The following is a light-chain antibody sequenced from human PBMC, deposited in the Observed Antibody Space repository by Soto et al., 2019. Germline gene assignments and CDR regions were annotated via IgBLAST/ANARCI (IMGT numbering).Light chain of an antibody. J-gene: IGLJ1*01. CDR2: EVT. Sequence: QSALTQPPSASGSPGQSVTISCTGTSSDVGGYNHVSWYQQHPGKAPQLMVYEVTKRPSGVPDRFSGSKSGNTASLTVSGLQAGDEADYYCSSYAGGNNFDVFGTGTKGTVL. CDR3: SSYAGGNNFDV. V-gene: IGLV2-8*01. CDR1: SSDVGGYNH.